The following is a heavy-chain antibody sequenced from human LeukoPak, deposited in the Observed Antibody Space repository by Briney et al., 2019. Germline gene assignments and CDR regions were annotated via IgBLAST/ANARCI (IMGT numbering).Heavy chain of an antibody. J-gene: IGHJ6*03. CDR2: IYISGST. CDR1: GGSLNSYY. CDR3: ATERCIIARGDVGGYYYYYYMDV. D-gene: IGHD3-10*01. Sequence: KSSETLSLTCTVSGGSLNSYYGRCIRQPAGKGLEWVGRIYISGSTKYNPSLKSRVTMSVDTSKNPFSLKLNTVTSADTAAYYCATERCIIARGDVGGYYYYYYMDVWGKGTTVTVSS. V-gene: IGHV4-4*07.